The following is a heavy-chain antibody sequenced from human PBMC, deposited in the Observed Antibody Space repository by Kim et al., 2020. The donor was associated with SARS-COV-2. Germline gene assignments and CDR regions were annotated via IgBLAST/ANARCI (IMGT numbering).Heavy chain of an antibody. V-gene: IGHV3-21*01. Sequence: GGSLRLSCAASGFTFSSYSMNWVRQAPGKGLEWVSSISSSSSYIYYADSVKGRFTISRDNAKNSLYLQMNSLRAEDTAVYYCARDNPGYSSGWYRFYYYGMDVWGQGTTVTVSS. CDR2: ISSSSSYI. CDR3: ARDNPGYSSGWYRFYYYGMDV. D-gene: IGHD6-19*01. CDR1: GFTFSSYS. J-gene: IGHJ6*02.